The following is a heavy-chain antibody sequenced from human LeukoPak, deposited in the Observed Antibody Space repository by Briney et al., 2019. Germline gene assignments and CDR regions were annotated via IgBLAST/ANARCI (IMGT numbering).Heavy chain of an antibody. CDR3: TTDAQSQYYDILTGYLGNAFDI. CDR2: IKSKTDGGTT. CDR1: GFTFSNAW. D-gene: IGHD3-9*01. Sequence: GGSLRLSCAASGFTFSNAWMSWVRQAPGKGREGVGRIKSKTDGGTTDYAAPVKGRFTISRDDSKNTLYLKMNSLKTEDTAVYYCTTDAQSQYYDILTGYLGNAFDIWGQGTMVTVSS. J-gene: IGHJ3*02. V-gene: IGHV3-15*01.